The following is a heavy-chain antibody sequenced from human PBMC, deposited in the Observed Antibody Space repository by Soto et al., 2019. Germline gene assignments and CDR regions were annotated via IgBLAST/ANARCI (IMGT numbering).Heavy chain of an antibody. CDR2: TYYRSKWYN. V-gene: IGHV6-1*01. J-gene: IGHJ4*02. CDR1: GDSVSSNSAA. CDR3: ARNLSPGIAAAGSQNFDY. D-gene: IGHD6-13*01. Sequence: QTLSLTCAISGDSVSSNSAAWNWIRQSPSRGLEWLGRTYYRSKWYNDYAVSVKSRITINPDTSKNQFSLQLNSVTPEDTAVYYCARNLSPGIAAAGSQNFDYWGQGTLVTVSS.